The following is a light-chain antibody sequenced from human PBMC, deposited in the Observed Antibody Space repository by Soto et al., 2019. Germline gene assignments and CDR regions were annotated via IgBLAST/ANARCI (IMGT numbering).Light chain of an antibody. CDR2: WAS. V-gene: IGKV4-1*01. CDR1: QSILYSSNNKNY. CDR3: QRYYSTPYT. J-gene: IGKJ2*01. Sequence: DIVMTQSPDSLAVSLGERATINCKSSQSILYSSNNKNYLAWYQQKPGQPPKPLIYWASTRESGVPDRFSGSGSGTDFTLTISSLQAEDVAVYYCQRYYSTPYTFGQGTKLEI.